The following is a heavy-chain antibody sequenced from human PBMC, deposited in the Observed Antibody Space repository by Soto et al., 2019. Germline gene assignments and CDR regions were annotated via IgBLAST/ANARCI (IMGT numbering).Heavy chain of an antibody. V-gene: IGHV3-30-3*01. CDR2: ISYYGSNK. CDR1: GFTCSSYA. D-gene: IGHD3-9*01. J-gene: IGHJ5*02. Sequence: SLKISCAASGFTCSSYAMHWVRQAPCKGLEWVAVISYYGSNKYYADSVKGRFTISRDNSKNTLYLQMNSLRAEDTAVYYCAREELVRCFDCTLYDRFDHWGQGTMVTVSA. CDR3: AREELVRCFDCTLYDRFDH.